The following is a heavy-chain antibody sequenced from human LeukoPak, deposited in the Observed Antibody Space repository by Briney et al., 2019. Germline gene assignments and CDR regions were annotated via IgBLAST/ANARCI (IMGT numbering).Heavy chain of an antibody. J-gene: IGHJ5*02. CDR1: GYTFTGYY. V-gene: IGHV1-2*02. CDR2: INPNSGGT. D-gene: IGHD3-3*01. CDR3: ARTVRFLEWLLPTEDWFDP. Sequence: ASVKVSCKASGYTFTGYYMHWVRQAPGQGLEWMGWINPNSGGTNYAQEFQGRVTMTRDTSISTAYMELSRLRSDDTAVYYCARTVRFLEWLLPTEDWFDPWGQGTLVTVSS.